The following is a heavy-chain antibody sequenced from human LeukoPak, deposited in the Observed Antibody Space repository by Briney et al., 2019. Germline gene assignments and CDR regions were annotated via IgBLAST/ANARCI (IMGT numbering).Heavy chain of an antibody. D-gene: IGHD3-9*01. CDR2: ISSSSSYI. CDR1: GFTFSRYS. V-gene: IGHV3-21*01. CDR3: AKGGAHDFDWLVFYWYFDL. J-gene: IGHJ2*01. Sequence: GGSLRLSCEASGFTFSRYSLTWVRQAPGKGLEWVSSISSSSSYIYYADSVKGRFTISRDNSKNTLYLQMNSLRAEDTAVYYCAKGGAHDFDWLVFYWYFDLWGRGTLVTVSS.